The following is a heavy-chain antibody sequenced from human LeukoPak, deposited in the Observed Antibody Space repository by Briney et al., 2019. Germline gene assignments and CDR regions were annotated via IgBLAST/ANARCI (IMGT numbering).Heavy chain of an antibody. J-gene: IGHJ5*02. CDR1: GYTFTSYA. CDR3: ARDGGEQWLVRKNWFDP. V-gene: IGHV7-4-1*02. D-gene: IGHD6-19*01. CDR2: INTNTGNP. Sequence: ASVKVSCKASGYTFTSYAMNWVRQAPGQGLEWMGWINTNTGNPTYAQGFTGRFVFSLDTSVSTAYLQISSLKAEDTAVYYCARDGGEQWLVRKNWFDPWGQGTLVTVSS.